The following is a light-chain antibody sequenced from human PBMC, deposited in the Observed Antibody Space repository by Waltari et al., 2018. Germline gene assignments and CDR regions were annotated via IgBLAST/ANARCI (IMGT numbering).Light chain of an antibody. CDR1: QNIRNY. V-gene: IGKV1-39*01. Sequence: DIQMAQSPSSLSASAGDRVTITCRASQNIRNYLNWYQKKPGKAPTLLISATSSLQRGVPSRFSGSGSGTEFTLTISSLQPEDFATYYCQQSYSPQYTFGQGTKLEIK. J-gene: IGKJ2*01. CDR3: QQSYSPQYT. CDR2: ATS.